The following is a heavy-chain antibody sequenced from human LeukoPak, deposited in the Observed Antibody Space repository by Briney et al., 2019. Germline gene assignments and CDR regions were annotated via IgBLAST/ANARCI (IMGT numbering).Heavy chain of an antibody. J-gene: IGHJ4*02. CDR2: ISGSAKST. D-gene: IGHD2-15*01. V-gene: IGHV3-23*01. CDR3: AKDAGYDY. CDR1: GFTFSSYT. Sequence: GGSLRLSCGASGFTFSSYTMNWVRQAPGKGLEWVSGISGSAKSTYYADSVKGRFTISRDNSKNTLYLQMNSLRAEDTAAYYCAKDAGYDYWGQGILVTVSS.